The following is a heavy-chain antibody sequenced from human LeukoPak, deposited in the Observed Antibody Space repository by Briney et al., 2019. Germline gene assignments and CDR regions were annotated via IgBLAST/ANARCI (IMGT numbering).Heavy chain of an antibody. J-gene: IGHJ4*02. CDR3: ARHYSSSWFDY. V-gene: IGHV4-59*01. D-gene: IGHD6-13*01. CDR2: FYYSGST. CDR1: GVSISSYY. Sequence: SETLSLTCTVSGVSISSYYWSWIRQPPGKGLEWIGNFYYSGSTNYSPSLKSRVTISVDTSKNQFSLKLSSVTAADTAVYYCARHYSSSWFDYWGQGTLVTVSS.